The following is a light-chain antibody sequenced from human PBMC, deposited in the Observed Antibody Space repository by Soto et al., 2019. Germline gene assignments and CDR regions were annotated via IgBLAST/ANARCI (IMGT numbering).Light chain of an antibody. CDR2: GAS. V-gene: IGKV3-20*01. Sequence: EIVFTPSACTLALSPWERATLSCRAIQSVSSSYLAWYQQKPGQAPRLLIYGASSRATGIPDRFSGSGSGTDFTLTISRREPEDLAVYYCQQYGSPPPITFGQGTRLEIK. J-gene: IGKJ5*01. CDR3: QQYGSPPPIT. CDR1: QSVSSSY.